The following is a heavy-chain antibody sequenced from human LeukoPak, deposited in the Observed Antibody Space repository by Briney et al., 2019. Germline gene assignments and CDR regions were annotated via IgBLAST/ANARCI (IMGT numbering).Heavy chain of an antibody. CDR3: ARGRVTMIVVVNSYYYYMDV. Sequence: PSETLSLTCGVYGGSFSGYNWTWIRQAPGKGLEWIGEINHSGSTNYNPSLKSRVTISVDTSKNQFSLKLSSVTAADTALYYCARGRVTMIVVVNSYYYYMDVWGKGTTVTVSS. CDR1: GGSFSGYN. D-gene: IGHD3-22*01. V-gene: IGHV4-34*01. CDR2: INHSGST. J-gene: IGHJ6*03.